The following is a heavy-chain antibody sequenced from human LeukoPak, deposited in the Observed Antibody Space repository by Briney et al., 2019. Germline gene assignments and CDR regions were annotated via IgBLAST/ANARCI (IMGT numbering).Heavy chain of an antibody. V-gene: IGHV4-61*02. D-gene: IGHD3-22*01. CDR3: ARGYGIVGLYYFDY. J-gene: IGHJ4*02. CDR1: GYSISSGYY. CDR2: IYTTGST. Sequence: SETLSLTCTVSGYSISSGYYWSWIRQPAGKGLEWIGRIYTTGSTNYNPSLKSRVTISVDTSKNQFSLKLSSVTAADTAVYYCARGYGIVGLYYFDYWGQGTLVTVSS.